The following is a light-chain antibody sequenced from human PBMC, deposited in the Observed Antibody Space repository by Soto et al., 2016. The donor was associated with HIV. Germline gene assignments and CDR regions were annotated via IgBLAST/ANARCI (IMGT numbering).Light chain of an antibody. Sequence: DTVMTQSPLSLPVTPGEPASISCRSSQSLLHSNGYNYLDWYVQKPGQSPQLVIYLGSNRASGVPDRFSGSGSGTDFTLKISRVEAEDVGIYYCMQALQTPLFGGGTKVEIK. J-gene: IGKJ4*01. V-gene: IGKV2-28*01. CDR2: LGS. CDR3: MQALQTPL. CDR1: QSLLHSNGYNY.